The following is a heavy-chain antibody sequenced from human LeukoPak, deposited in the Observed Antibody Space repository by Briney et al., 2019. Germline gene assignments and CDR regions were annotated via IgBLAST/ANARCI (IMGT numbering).Heavy chain of an antibody. Sequence: SETLSLTCTVSGASVSNSGFYWGWIRQPPGKGPEWIGGLYSSGSTKYNPSLKSRITISVDTSKNQFSLNLNSVAAADTAVYYCARDSRDTPRTYYYDSSGYPYFDFWGQGTLVTVSS. D-gene: IGHD3-22*01. CDR2: LYSSGST. J-gene: IGHJ4*02. CDR1: GASVSNSGFY. CDR3: ARDSRDTPRTYYYDSSGYPYFDF. V-gene: IGHV4-39*07.